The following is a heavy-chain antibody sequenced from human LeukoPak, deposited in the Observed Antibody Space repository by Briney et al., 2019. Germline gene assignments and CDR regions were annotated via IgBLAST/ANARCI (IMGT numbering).Heavy chain of an antibody. CDR1: GFTFDDYA. Sequence: GGSLRLSCAASGFTFDDYAMHWVRQAPGKGLEWVSGISWNSGSIGYADSVKGRFTISRDNAKNSLYLQMNSLRAEDTALYYCAKALGGYYDSSGSYYFDYWGQGTLVTVSS. J-gene: IGHJ4*02. V-gene: IGHV3-9*01. D-gene: IGHD3-22*01. CDR3: AKALGGYYDSSGSYYFDY. CDR2: ISWNSGSI.